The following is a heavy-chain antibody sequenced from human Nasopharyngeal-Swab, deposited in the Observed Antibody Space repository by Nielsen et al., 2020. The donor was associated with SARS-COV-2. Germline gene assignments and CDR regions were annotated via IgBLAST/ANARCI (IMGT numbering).Heavy chain of an antibody. J-gene: IGHJ6*03. CDR3: AKAAPGYCSSTSCYKDYMDV. D-gene: IGHD2-2*02. Sequence: GGSLRLSCAPSGFTFSSYAMSWVRQPPGKGLEWVAAISGSGGSTYYADSVKGRFTISRDNSKNTLYPQMNSLRAEDTAVYYCAKAAPGYCSSTSCYKDYMDVWGKGTTVTVSS. CDR1: GFTFSSYA. CDR2: ISGSGGST. V-gene: IGHV3-23*01.